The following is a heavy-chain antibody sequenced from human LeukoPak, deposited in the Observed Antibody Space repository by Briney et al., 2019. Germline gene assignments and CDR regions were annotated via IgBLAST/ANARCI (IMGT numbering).Heavy chain of an antibody. CDR3: AKQRATGAGTDTRYFDY. Sequence: PGGSLRLSCAASGFTFSTFAMSWVRQAPGKGLEWVSSINGNSHYTYHADSVTGRFTISRDNSKNTLYLQIHSLRTEDTAVYYCAKQRATGAGTDTRYFDYWGQGSLVTVSS. CDR2: INGNSHYT. D-gene: IGHD1-1*01. J-gene: IGHJ4*02. V-gene: IGHV3-23*01. CDR1: GFTFSTFA.